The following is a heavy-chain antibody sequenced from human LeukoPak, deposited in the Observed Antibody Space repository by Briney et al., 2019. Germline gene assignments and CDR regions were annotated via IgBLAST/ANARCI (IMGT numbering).Heavy chain of an antibody. CDR2: ITYDGYYK. V-gene: IGHV3-30*18. CDR3: AKDLNYDFWSGLGN. J-gene: IGHJ4*02. Sequence: PGGSLRLSCAASGFTFTSYGMHWVRQAPGKGLEWVALITYDGYYKYYSDSVKGRFTISRDNSKNTLYLQMNSLRAEDTAVYYCAKDLNYDFWSGLGNWGQGTLVTVSS. D-gene: IGHD3-3*01. CDR1: GFTFTSYG.